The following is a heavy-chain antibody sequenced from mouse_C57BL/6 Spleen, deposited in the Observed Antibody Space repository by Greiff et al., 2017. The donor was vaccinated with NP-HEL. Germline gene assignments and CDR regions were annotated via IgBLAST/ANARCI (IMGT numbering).Heavy chain of an antibody. D-gene: IGHD1-1*01. CDR3: ASGSTTVVANYDY. CDR2: IYPADGDT. V-gene: IGHV1-82*01. CDR1: GYAFSSSW. J-gene: IGHJ2*01. Sequence: QVQLQQPGPELVKPGASVKISCKASGYAFSSSWMNWVKQRPGKGLEWIGRIYPADGDTNYNGKFKGKATLTADKSSSTTYMQLSSLTSEDSAVYFCASGSTTVVANYDYWGQGTTLTVSS.